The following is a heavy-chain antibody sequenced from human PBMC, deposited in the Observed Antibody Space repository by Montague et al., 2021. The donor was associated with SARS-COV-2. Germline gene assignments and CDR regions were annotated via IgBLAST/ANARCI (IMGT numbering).Heavy chain of an antibody. CDR3: ARAGRVRFLEYGMDV. CDR1: GGSISSYY. D-gene: IGHD3-3*01. CDR2: IYYSGSN. J-gene: IGHJ6*02. Sequence: SETLSLTCTVSGGSISSYYWSWIRQPPGKGLEWIGYIYYSGSNXXXPSXXXRVTISVDTSKKQFSLKLSSVTAADTAVYYCARAGRVRFLEYGMDVWGQGTTVTVSS. V-gene: IGHV4-59*01.